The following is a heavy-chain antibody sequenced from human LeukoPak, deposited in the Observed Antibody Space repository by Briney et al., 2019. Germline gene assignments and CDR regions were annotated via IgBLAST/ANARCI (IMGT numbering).Heavy chain of an antibody. CDR2: MYTGGNT. CDR3: ARGSYYFDY. V-gene: IGHV3-66*01. CDR1: GFTFSSYE. Sequence: PGGSLRLSCAASGFTFSSYEMNWVRQAPGKGLEWVSVMYTGGNTYHADSVKGRFTLSRDKSKNMIYLQMNGLTAEDTAVYYCARGSYYFDYWGQGTLVTVSA. J-gene: IGHJ4*02.